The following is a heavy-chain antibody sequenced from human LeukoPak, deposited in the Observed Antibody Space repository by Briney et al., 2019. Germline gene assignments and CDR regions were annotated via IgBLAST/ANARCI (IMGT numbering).Heavy chain of an antibody. J-gene: IGHJ4*02. CDR3: AREGPYSDSSRSRFDY. CDR1: GYTFTNYY. CDR2: INPSGGST. V-gene: IGHV1-46*01. Sequence: ASVKVSCKASGYTFTNYYIHWVRQAPGQGLEWTGIINPSGGSTSYAQKFQGRVTTTRDTSTSTVYMELSSLRPEDTAVYYCAREGPYSDSSRSRFDYWGQGTLVTVSS. D-gene: IGHD6-6*01.